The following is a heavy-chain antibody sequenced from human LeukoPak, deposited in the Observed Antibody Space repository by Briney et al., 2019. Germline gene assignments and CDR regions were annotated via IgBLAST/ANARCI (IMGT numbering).Heavy chain of an antibody. V-gene: IGHV3-30-3*01. J-gene: IGHJ4*02. D-gene: IGHD6-13*01. CDR3: ARDLSSWVWQIGGMEKFDY. Sequence: GGSLRLSCAASGFTFSSYAMPWVRQAPGKGLEWVAVISYDGTNKYYADSVKGRFTISRDKSKNTLYLQMNSLRAEDTAVYYCARDLSSWVWQIGGMEKFDYWGQGTLVTVSS. CDR2: ISYDGTNK. CDR1: GFTFSSYA.